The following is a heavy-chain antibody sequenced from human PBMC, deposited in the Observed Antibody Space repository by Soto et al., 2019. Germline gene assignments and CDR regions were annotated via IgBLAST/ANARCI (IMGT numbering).Heavy chain of an antibody. V-gene: IGHV4-34*01. J-gene: IGHJ4*02. CDR2: INHSGST. D-gene: IGHD2-15*01. Sequence: SETLSLTCAVYGGSFSGYYWSWIRQPPGKGLEWIGEINHSGSTNYNPSLKSRVTISVDTSKNQFSLKLSSVTAADTAVYYCARGVVAATNFDYWGQGTLVTVSS. CDR1: GGSFSGYY. CDR3: ARGVVAATNFDY.